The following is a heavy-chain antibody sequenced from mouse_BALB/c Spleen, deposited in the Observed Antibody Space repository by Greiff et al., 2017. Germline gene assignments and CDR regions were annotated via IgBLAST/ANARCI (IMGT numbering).Heavy chain of an antibody. D-gene: IGHD2-10*02. CDR2: IWSGGST. CDR1: GFSLTSYG. J-gene: IGHJ4*01. CDR3: ALRLVVEGYDAMDD. V-gene: IGHV2-2*02. Sequence: VQLVESGPGLVQPSQSLSITCTVSGFSLTSYGVHWVRQSPGKGLEWLGVIWSGGSTDYNAAFISRLSISKDNSKSQVFFKMNSLQANDTAIYYCALRLVVEGYDAMDDWGQGTSVTVAS.